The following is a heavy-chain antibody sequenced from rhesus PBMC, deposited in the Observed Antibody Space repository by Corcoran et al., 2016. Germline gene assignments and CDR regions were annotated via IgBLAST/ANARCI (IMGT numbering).Heavy chain of an antibody. CDR1: GYSISSGYY. D-gene: IGHD3-9*01. CDR3: AREYYEDDYGYYYPFDY. Sequence: QVQLQESGPGLVKPSETLSLTCAVSGYSISSGYYWGWIRQPPGKGLEYIGYISGSSGSTDYNPSLQSRVTISKDTCKNQCSLKLSSVTAADTAVYYCAREYYEDDYGYYYPFDYWGQGVLVTVSS. J-gene: IGHJ4*01. CDR2: ISGSSGST. V-gene: IGHV4-99*02.